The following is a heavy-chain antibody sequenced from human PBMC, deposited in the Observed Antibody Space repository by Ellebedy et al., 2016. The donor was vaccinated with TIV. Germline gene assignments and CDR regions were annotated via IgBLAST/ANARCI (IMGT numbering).Heavy chain of an antibody. CDR3: ARDLRGIGYSYDEYYYYYYGMDV. CDR2: IYYSGST. CDR1: GGSISSYY. J-gene: IGHJ6*02. V-gene: IGHV4-59*01. D-gene: IGHD5-18*01. Sequence: SETLSLTXTVSGGSISSYYWSWIRQPPGKGLEWIGYIYYSGSTNYNPSLKSRVTISVDTSKNQFSLKLSSVTAADTAVYYCARDLRGIGYSYDEYYYYYYGMDVWGQGTTVTVSS.